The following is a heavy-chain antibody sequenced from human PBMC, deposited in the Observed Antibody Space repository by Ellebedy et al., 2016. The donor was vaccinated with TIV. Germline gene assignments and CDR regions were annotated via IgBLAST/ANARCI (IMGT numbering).Heavy chain of an antibody. J-gene: IGHJ4*02. D-gene: IGHD6-19*01. CDR1: GFTFSNCA. Sequence: GESLKISXAASGFTFSNCAMSWVRQAPGKGLEWVSAIGGGGGTTHYADSVKGRFTISRDNSKNTLYLQMNSLRAEDTAVYYCAKLQWLDRRFDYWGQGSLVTVSS. V-gene: IGHV3-23*01. CDR2: IGGGGGTT. CDR3: AKLQWLDRRFDY.